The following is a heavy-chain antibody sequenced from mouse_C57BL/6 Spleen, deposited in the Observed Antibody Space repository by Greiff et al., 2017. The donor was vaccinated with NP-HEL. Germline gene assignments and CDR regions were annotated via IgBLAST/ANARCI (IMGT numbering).Heavy chain of an antibody. CDR2: IWRGGST. V-gene: IGHV2-5*01. J-gene: IGHJ3*01. CDR1: GFSLTSYG. D-gene: IGHD2-4*01. CDR3: AKREDDYESFAY. Sequence: VNLVESGPGLVQPSQSLSITCTVSGFSLTSYGVHWVRQSPGKGLEWLGVIWRGGSTDYNAAFMSRLSITKDNSKSQVFFKKNSLQADDTAIYYCAKREDDYESFAYWGQGTLVTVSA.